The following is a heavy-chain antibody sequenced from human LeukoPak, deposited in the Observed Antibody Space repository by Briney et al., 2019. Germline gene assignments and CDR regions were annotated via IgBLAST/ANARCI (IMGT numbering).Heavy chain of an antibody. Sequence: SQTLSLTCAISGDSVSSNSAAWNWIRQSPSRGLEWRGRTYYRAKWYNDCAVSVKSRITINPDTSTNQSSMQLNSVTPEDTAVYSCARERGYSYGRSASYYYYMDVSGKGTPVTVSS. CDR3: ARERGYSYGRSASYYYYMDV. D-gene: IGHD5-18*01. V-gene: IGHV6-1*01. J-gene: IGHJ6*03. CDR1: GDSVSSNSAA. CDR2: TYYRAKWYN.